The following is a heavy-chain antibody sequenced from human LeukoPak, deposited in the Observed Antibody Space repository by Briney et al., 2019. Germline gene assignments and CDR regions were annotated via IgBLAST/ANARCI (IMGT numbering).Heavy chain of an antibody. Sequence: KTSGTLSLTCAVSGGSISSSNWWSWVRQPPGKGLEWIGEIYHSGNTNYNPSLKSRVTISVDTSKNQFSLKLSSVTAADTAVYYCARHRSGWLQSSFDYWGQGTLVTVSS. CDR1: GGSISSSNW. CDR2: IYHSGNT. J-gene: IGHJ4*02. V-gene: IGHV4-4*02. D-gene: IGHD5-24*01. CDR3: ARHRSGWLQSSFDY.